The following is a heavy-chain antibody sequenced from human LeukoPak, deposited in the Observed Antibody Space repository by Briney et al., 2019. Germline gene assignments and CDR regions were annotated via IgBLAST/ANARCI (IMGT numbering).Heavy chain of an antibody. J-gene: IGHJ3*02. CDR3: ARAPMYSSRGYAFDI. D-gene: IGHD6-13*01. Sequence: SETLSLTCTVSGGSISSGSYYRSWIRQPAGKGLEWIGRIYTSGSTNYNPSLKSRVTISVDTSKNQFSLKLSSVTAADTAVYYCARAPMYSSRGYAFDIWGQGTMVTVSS. CDR1: GGSISSGSYY. CDR2: IYTSGST. V-gene: IGHV4-61*02.